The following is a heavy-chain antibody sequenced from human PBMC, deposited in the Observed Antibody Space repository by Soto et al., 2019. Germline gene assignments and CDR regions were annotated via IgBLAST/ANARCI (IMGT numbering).Heavy chain of an antibody. V-gene: IGHV1-46*01. Sequence: GASVKVSCKASGYTFTSYYMHWVRQAPGQGLEWMGIINPSGGSTSYAQKFQGRVTMTRDTSTSTVYMELSSLRSEDTAVYYCARDFMPQGSYYYGMDVWGQGTTVTVSS. CDR2: INPSGGST. D-gene: IGHD2-2*01. CDR1: GYTFTSYY. J-gene: IGHJ6*02. CDR3: ARDFMPQGSYYYGMDV.